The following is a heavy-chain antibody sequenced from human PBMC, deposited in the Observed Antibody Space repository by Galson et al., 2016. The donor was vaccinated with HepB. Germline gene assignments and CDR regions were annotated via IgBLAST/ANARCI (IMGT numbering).Heavy chain of an antibody. CDR1: GFTFRIYH. CDR2: ISSGGST. V-gene: IGHV3-23*01. Sequence: SLRLSCAASGFTFRIYHMTWVRQAPGKGLEWVSAISSGGSTYYADSVKGRFSISRGNSKNILYLQMNSLRVEDTAVYYCARRDGDMQPSDYWGQGTLVTVSS. CDR3: ARRDGDMQPSDY. J-gene: IGHJ4*02. D-gene: IGHD5-24*01.